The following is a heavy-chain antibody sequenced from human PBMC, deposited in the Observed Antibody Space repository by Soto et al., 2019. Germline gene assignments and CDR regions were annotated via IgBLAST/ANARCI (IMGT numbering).Heavy chain of an antibody. CDR3: ARDLRHDDGDHQRPFDS. CDR2: TYYRYEWYN. V-gene: IGHV6-1*01. J-gene: IGHJ3*02. CDR1: GGSVSSNSAA. Sequence: PSQTISLTCAISGGSVSSNSAACSWIRQCPSRGLEWLGRTYYRYEWYNDYAVSVKSRITINTDTSKNQFSLQLNSVTPEDTAVYYCARDLRHDDGDHQRPFDSWGEWKMLTLSS. D-gene: IGHD4-17*01.